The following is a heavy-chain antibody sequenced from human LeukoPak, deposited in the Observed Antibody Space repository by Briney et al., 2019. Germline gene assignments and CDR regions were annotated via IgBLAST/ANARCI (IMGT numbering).Heavy chain of an antibody. J-gene: IGHJ4*02. D-gene: IGHD3-22*01. CDR2: ISSSSSYI. Sequence: GGSLRLSCAASGFTFSSYSMNWVRQAPGKGLEWVSYISSSSSYIYYADSVKGRFTTSRDNAKNSLYLQMNSLRAEDTAVHYCARDLDYYDNRGYFDYWGQGTLVTVSS. V-gene: IGHV3-21*05. CDR3: ARDLDYYDNRGYFDY. CDR1: GFTFSSYS.